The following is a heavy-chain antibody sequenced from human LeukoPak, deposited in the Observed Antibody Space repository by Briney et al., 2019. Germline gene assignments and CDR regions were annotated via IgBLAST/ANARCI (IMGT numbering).Heavy chain of an antibody. V-gene: IGHV3-9*01. CDR2: ISWNSGSI. Sequence: GGSLRLSCAASGFTFDDYAMHWVRHAPGKGLEWVSGISWNSGSIGYADSVKGRFTISRDNAKNSLYLQMNSLRAEDTALYRCAKGRDGYNPKYYFDYWGQGTLVTVSS. CDR3: AKGRDGYNPKYYFDY. D-gene: IGHD5-24*01. J-gene: IGHJ4*02. CDR1: GFTFDDYA.